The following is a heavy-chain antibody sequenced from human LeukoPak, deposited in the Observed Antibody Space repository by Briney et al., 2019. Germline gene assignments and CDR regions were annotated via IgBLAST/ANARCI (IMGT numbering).Heavy chain of an antibody. CDR2: IYYIGST. D-gene: IGHD3-16*01. V-gene: IGHV4-59*01. CDR3: ARETSQKGAHYMDV. Sequence: PSQTLSLTCTVSAGSISIYYWSWIRQPPGKGLEWIGYIYYIGSTNYNPSLKSRVTIPVHTSKNQFSLKLTSVTAADTAVYYCARETSQKGAHYMDVWGKGTTVTISS. J-gene: IGHJ6*03. CDR1: AGSISIYY.